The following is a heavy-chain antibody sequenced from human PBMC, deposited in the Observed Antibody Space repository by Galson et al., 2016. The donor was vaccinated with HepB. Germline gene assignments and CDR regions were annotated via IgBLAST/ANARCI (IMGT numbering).Heavy chain of an antibody. Sequence: SLRLSCAASGFTFSDSAMHWVRQASGRGLEWVGRIRSKANTYATAYAASVKGRFTISRDDSKNTAYLQMNSLKTEDTAVYYCARDPDNGDYIRYYYYMDVWGKGTTVTVSS. D-gene: IGHD4-17*01. CDR3: ARDPDNGDYIRYYYYMDV. CDR2: IRSKANTYAT. CDR1: GFTFSDSA. J-gene: IGHJ6*03. V-gene: IGHV3-73*01.